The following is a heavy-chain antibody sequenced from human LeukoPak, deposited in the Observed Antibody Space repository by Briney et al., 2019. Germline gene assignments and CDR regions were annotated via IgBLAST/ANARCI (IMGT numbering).Heavy chain of an antibody. Sequence: PGGSLRLSCAASGFTFSSYGMHWVRQAPGKGLEWLGRIKSNTDGGTADFAAPVKGRFTMSRDDSKTTLYLQMNNLRNEDTAVYYCATYKSYSDVWGQGTLVTVSS. CDR2: IKSNTDGGTA. D-gene: IGHD1-1*01. V-gene: IGHV3-15*01. CDR1: GFTFSSYG. CDR3: ATYKSYSDV. J-gene: IGHJ4*02.